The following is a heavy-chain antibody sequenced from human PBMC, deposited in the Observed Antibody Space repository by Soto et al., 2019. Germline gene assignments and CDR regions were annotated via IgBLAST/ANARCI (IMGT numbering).Heavy chain of an antibody. CDR1: GGSFSGYY. V-gene: IGHV4-34*01. Sequence: TETLSLTCAVYGGSFSGYYWSWIRQPPGKGLEWIGEINHSGSTNYNPSLKSRVTISVDTSKNQFSLKLSSVTAADTAVYYCARSSHKESWIDHWGQGTLVTVFS. CDR2: INHSGST. D-gene: IGHD2-15*01. J-gene: IGHJ5*02. CDR3: ARSSHKESWIDH.